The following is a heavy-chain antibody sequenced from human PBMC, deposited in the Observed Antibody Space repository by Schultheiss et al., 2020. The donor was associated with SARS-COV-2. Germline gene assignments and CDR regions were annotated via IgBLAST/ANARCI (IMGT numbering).Heavy chain of an antibody. D-gene: IGHD4-11*01. V-gene: IGHV3-15*01. Sequence: GGSLRLSCAASGFTFSSYGMHWVRQAPGKGLEWVGRIKSKTDGGTTDYAAPVKGRFTISRDDSKNTLYLQMNSLKTEDTAVYYCASARSISGPMTTRTWFDPWGQGTLVTVSS. CDR3: ASARSISGPMTTRTWFDP. CDR2: IKSKTDGGTT. J-gene: IGHJ5*02. CDR1: GFTFSSYG.